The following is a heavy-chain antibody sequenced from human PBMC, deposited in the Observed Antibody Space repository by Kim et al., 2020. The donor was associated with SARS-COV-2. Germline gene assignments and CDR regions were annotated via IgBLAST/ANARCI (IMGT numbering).Heavy chain of an antibody. CDR1: GGSVNSDSYY. V-gene: IGHV4-61*01. CDR3: ARDVESYGPSGRYLDAFDI. D-gene: IGHD5-18*01. Sequence: SETLSLTCSVSGGSVNSDSYYWSWIRQPPGKGLEWIGYVSYTGYTTYNPSLKSRVTMSMNTSKKQFSLKLISVTAADTAVYYCARDVESYGPSGRYLDAFDIWGQGTRVTVSS. CDR2: VSYTGYT. J-gene: IGHJ3*02.